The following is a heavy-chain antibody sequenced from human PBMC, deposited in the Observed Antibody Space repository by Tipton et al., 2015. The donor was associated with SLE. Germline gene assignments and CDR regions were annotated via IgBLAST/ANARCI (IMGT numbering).Heavy chain of an antibody. J-gene: IGHJ3*02. CDR1: GYTFTSYG. CDR2: ISAYNGNT. CDR3: ARDRPVAGTYDAFDI. D-gene: IGHD6-19*01. Sequence: KKPGASVKVSCKASGYTFTSYGISWVRQAPGQGLEGMGWISAYNGNTNYAQKLQGRVTMTTDTSTSTAYMELRSLRSDDTAVYYCARDRPVAGTYDAFDIWGQGTMVTVSS. V-gene: IGHV1-18*01.